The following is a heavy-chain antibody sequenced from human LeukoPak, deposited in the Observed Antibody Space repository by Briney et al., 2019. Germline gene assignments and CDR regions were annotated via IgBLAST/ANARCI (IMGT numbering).Heavy chain of an antibody. D-gene: IGHD3-9*01. CDR3: ARETTISPYYFDY. V-gene: IGHV1-8*01. CDR2: MSPNSGNT. CDR1: GYTFTSYD. J-gene: IGHJ4*02. Sequence: ASVKVSCKASGYTFTSYDITWVRQAPGQGLEWMGWMSPNSGNTGYAQKSQGRVTMTRNTSITTAYMELSSLTSEDTAVYYCARETTISPYYFDYWGLGSQVTVSP.